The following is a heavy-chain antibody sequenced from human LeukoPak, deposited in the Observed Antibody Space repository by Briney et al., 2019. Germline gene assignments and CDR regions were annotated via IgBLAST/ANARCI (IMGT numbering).Heavy chain of an antibody. J-gene: IGHJ4*02. CDR1: AGSVSSGSYY. V-gene: IGHV4-61*03. D-gene: IGHD3-10*01. CDR3: ARGYGSGSYTLNY. Sequence: PSETLSLTCTVAAGSVSSGSYYWRWLRQPPGKGLEWIVYIHYSGSTSYNPSLKSRVTISVDTSKNHFSLKLSSVTAADTAVYYCARGYGSGSYTLNYWGQGTLVTVSS. CDR2: IHYSGST.